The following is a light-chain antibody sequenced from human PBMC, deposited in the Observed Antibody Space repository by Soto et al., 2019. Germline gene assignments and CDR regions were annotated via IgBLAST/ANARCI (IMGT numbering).Light chain of an antibody. CDR2: GAS. CDR1: QGVGTN. CDR3: QEYDNWPPWT. J-gene: IGKJ1*01. Sequence: ELVVTQSPATLSVSPGERATLSCRASQGVGTNLAWYQQRPGQAPRLLIYGASTRATGIPARFSGSGSGTGFTLTITSLQSEDFAVYYCQEYDNWPPWTFGQGTKVDIK. V-gene: IGKV3-15*01.